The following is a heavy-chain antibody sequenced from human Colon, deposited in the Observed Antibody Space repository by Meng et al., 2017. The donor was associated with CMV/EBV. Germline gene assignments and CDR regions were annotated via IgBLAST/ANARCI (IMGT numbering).Heavy chain of an antibody. Sequence: QVQLVQSGAEVKKPGASVMVSCKASGFTLTTYAIHWVRQAPEQRREWMGWINLGHGNTEYSQKFQGRITLTRDTSANIAYMELSSLRSEDTAVYYCVRERGYNGYDYHRSFDYWGQGTLVTVSS. V-gene: IGHV1-3*01. CDR1: GFTLTTYA. J-gene: IGHJ4*02. CDR2: INLGHGNT. D-gene: IGHD5-12*01. CDR3: VRERGYNGYDYHRSFDY.